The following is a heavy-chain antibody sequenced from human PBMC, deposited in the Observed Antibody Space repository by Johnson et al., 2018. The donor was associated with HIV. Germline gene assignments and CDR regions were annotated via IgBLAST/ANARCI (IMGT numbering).Heavy chain of an antibody. Sequence: QLVESGGGFVQPGRSLRLSCAPSGFTIDDDAIHWVRQAPGKGLEWVSGIRWNSDTIGYADSVKGRFAISRDNAKNSLYLQMNSLRAEDTALYYCAKGGPLFVDAFDIWGLGTMVTVSS. V-gene: IGHV3-9*01. CDR2: IRWNSDTI. CDR1: GFTIDDDA. D-gene: IGHD3-3*01. J-gene: IGHJ3*02. CDR3: AKGGPLFVDAFDI.